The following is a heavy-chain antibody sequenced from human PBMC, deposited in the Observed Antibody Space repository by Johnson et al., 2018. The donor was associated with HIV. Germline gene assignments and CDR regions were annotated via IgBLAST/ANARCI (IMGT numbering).Heavy chain of an antibody. J-gene: IGHJ3*02. CDR1: GFTFSDYY. CDR2: ISSSGSTI. Sequence: QVQLVESGGGLVKPGGSLRLSCAASGFTFSDYYMSWIRQAPGKGLEWVSYISSSGSTIYYADSVKGRFTISRDNAKNSLYLQRNSLRAEDTAVYYCARSRRWTGTVTRPLEAFDIWGQGTMVTVSS. V-gene: IGHV3-11*04. D-gene: IGHD4-11*01. CDR3: ARSRRWTGTVTRPLEAFDI.